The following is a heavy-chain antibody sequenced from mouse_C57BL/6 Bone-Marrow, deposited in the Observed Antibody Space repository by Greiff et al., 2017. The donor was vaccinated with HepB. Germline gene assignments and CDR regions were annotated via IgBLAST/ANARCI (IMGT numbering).Heavy chain of an antibody. CDR3: ASLGSSYYFDY. CDR2: INPYNGGT. J-gene: IGHJ2*01. V-gene: IGHV1-19*01. Sequence: VQLQQSGPVLVKPGASVKMSCKASGYTFTDYYMNWVKQSHGKSLEWIGVINPYNGGTSYNQKFKGKATLTVDKSSSTAYMELNSLTSEDSAVYYCASLGSSYYFDYWGQGTTLTVSS. D-gene: IGHD1-1*01. CDR1: GYTFTDYY.